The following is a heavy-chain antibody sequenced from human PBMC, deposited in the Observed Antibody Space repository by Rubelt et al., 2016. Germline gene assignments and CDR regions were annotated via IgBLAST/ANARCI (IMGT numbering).Heavy chain of an antibody. CDR2: INQDGPDK. J-gene: IGHJ4*01. D-gene: IGHD2-15*01. CDR1: GFTFSTYW. CDR3: ARPGVCTGGSCYSPFDY. V-gene: IGHV3-7*01. Sequence: EVHLVESGGGLVQPGGSLRLSCAASGFTFSTYWMSWVRQAPGKGLEWVANINQDGPDKYYVDSVKGRFTISREKAKNSLYLQMNSLRADDTAVFYCARPGVCTGGSCYSPFDYWGHGTLVTVSS.